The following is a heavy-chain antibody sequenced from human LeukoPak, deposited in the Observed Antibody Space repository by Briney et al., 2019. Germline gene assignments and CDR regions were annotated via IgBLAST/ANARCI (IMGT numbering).Heavy chain of an antibody. CDR2: IYYSGST. D-gene: IGHD2-21*02. CDR1: GGSISSSSYY. V-gene: IGHV4-39*01. Sequence: SETLSLTCTVSGGSISSSSYYWGWIRQPPGKGLEWIGSIYYSGSTYYNPSLKNRVTMSINVSQRQFSLNLKSVTASDTAVYYCGAYGGDWDFGYWAQGVPVTVSS. CDR3: GAYGGDWDFGY. J-gene: IGHJ4*02.